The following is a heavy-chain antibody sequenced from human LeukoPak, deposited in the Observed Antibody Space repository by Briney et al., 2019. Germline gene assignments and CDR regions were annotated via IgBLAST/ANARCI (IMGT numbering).Heavy chain of an antibody. CDR3: ARDGGYDNHYYYYYMDV. CDR1: GFTFSSYA. Sequence: GGSLRLSCAASGFTFSSYAMSWVRQAPGKGLEWVSAISGSGGSTYYADSVKGRFTISRDNSKNTLYLQMNSLRAEDTAVYYCARDGGYDNHYYYYYMDVWGKGTTVTVSS. CDR2: ISGSGGST. D-gene: IGHD5-12*01. V-gene: IGHV3-23*01. J-gene: IGHJ6*03.